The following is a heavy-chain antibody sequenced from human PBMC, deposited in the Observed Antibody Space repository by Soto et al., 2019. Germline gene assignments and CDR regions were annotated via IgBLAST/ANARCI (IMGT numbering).Heavy chain of an antibody. Sequence: GESLKISCTGSGYSFTSYWIGWVRQMPGKGLEWMGIIYPGDSDTRYSPSFQGQVTISADKSISTAYLQWSSLKASDTAMYYCARPPYYYDSSGLGWYFDYWGQGTLVTVSS. CDR3: ARPPYYYDSSGLGWYFDY. J-gene: IGHJ4*02. D-gene: IGHD3-22*01. CDR2: IYPGDSDT. V-gene: IGHV5-51*01. CDR1: GYSFTSYW.